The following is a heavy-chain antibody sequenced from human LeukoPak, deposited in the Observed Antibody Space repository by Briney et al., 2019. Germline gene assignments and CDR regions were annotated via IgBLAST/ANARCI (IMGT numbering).Heavy chain of an antibody. CDR1: GFTFSSYA. J-gene: IGHJ3*02. D-gene: IGHD6-19*01. V-gene: IGHV3-30-3*01. CDR3: ARTGWEYPLSDAFDI. CDR2: ISYDGSNK. Sequence: PGGSLRLSCAASGFTFSSYAMHWVRQAPGKGLEWVAVISYDGSNKYYADSVKGRFTISRDNSKNTLYLQMNSLRAEDTAVYYCARTGWEYPLSDAFDIWGQGTMVTVSS.